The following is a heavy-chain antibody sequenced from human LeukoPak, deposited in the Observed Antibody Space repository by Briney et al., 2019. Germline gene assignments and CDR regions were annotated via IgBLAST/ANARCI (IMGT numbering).Heavy chain of an antibody. CDR1: GGTFSSYA. CDR2: IIPILGIA. V-gene: IGHV1-69*04. CDR3: ARDLYSGHEGNAFDI. Sequence: SVTVSCKASGGTFSSYAITWVRQAPGQGLEWMGRIIPILGIANYAQKFQGRVTIIADKSTSTAYMELSSLRSEDTAVYYCARDLYSGHEGNAFDIWGQGTMVTVSS. D-gene: IGHD5-12*01. J-gene: IGHJ3*02.